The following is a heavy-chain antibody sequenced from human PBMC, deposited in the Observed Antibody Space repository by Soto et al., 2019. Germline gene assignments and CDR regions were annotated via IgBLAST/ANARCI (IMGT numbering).Heavy chain of an antibody. J-gene: IGHJ4*02. D-gene: IGHD2-8*01. CDR3: AKDAGLMAYFDY. Sequence: QVQLVESGGGVVQPGRSLRLSCAASGFTFSSYGMHWVRQAPGKGLEWVAVISYDGSNKYYADSVKGRFTISRDNSKNTLYLQMNSLRAEDTVVYYCAKDAGLMAYFDYWGQGTLVTVSS. CDR1: GFTFSSYG. CDR2: ISYDGSNK. V-gene: IGHV3-30*18.